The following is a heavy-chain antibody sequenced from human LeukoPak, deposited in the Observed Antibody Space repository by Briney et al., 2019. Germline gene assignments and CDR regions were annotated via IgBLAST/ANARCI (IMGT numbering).Heavy chain of an antibody. D-gene: IGHD2/OR15-2a*01. Sequence: GGSLRLSCAASGFSISDYWMNWVRLVPGKGLEWVANINEDGTIQDYVASVRGRFTISRNNAENSLYLQMNSLGAEDTAVYYCASRESSMSRSHWGHGTLVTVSS. CDR1: GFSISDYW. CDR2: INEDGTIQ. J-gene: IGHJ4*01. V-gene: IGHV3-7*01. CDR3: ASRESSMSRSH.